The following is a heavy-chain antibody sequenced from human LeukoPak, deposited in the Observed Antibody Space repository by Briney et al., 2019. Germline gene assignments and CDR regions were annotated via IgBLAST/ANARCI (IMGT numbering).Heavy chain of an antibody. J-gene: IGHJ4*02. CDR3: ARWPVASKRGFDY. CDR1: GFTFSSYW. CDR2: IKQDGSDK. V-gene: IGHV3-7*03. D-gene: IGHD6-19*01. Sequence: GGSLRLSCVASGFTFSSYWMTWVRQAPGKGLEWVANIKQDGSDKWYVDSVKGRFTISRDNPENSLYLQMHNLRAEDTAVYHCARWPVASKRGFDYWGQGTPVTVSS.